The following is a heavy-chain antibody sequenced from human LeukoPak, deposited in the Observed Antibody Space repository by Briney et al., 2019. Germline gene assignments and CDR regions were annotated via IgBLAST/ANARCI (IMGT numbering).Heavy chain of an antibody. CDR2: INHSGST. Sequence: PSETLSLTCAVYGGSFSGYYWSWIRQPPGKGLEWIGEINHSGSTNYNPSLKSRATISVDTSKNQFSLKLSSVTAADTAVYYCARAGITIFGVVSRPFYYGMDVWGQGTTVTVSS. D-gene: IGHD3-3*01. V-gene: IGHV4-34*01. CDR3: ARAGITIFGVVSRPFYYGMDV. J-gene: IGHJ6*02. CDR1: GGSFSGYY.